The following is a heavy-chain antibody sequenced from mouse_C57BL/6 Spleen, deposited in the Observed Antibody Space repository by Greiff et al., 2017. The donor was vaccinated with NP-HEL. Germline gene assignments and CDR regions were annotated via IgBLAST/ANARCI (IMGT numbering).Heavy chain of an antibody. J-gene: IGHJ2*01. CDR2: IDPSDSYT. V-gene: IGHV1-69*01. Sequence: QVQLQQSGAELVMPGASVKLSCKASGYTFTSYWMHWVKQRPGQGLEWIGEIDPSDSYTNYNQKFKGKSTLTVDKSSSTAYMQLSSLTSEDSAVYYCARSLGRGYYFDYWGQGTTLTVSS. CDR3: ARSLGRGYYFDY. D-gene: IGHD4-1*01. CDR1: GYTFTSYW.